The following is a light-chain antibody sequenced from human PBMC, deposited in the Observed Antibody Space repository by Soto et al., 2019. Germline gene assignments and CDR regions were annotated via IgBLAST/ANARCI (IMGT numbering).Light chain of an antibody. V-gene: IGKV1-9*01. J-gene: IGKJ1*01. CDR1: QGISNY. Sequence: DIQLTQSPSFLSASVGDRVTMTCRASQGISNYLAWYQQKPGKAPNLLIYAASTLQSGVPSRFSGSRSGTDFTLTINSLQPKDFATYYCQQLNTYPLTFGQGTKVEIK. CDR3: QQLNTYPLT. CDR2: AAS.